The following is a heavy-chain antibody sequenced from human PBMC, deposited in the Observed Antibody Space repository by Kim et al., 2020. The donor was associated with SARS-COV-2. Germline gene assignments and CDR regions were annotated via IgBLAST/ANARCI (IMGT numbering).Heavy chain of an antibody. J-gene: IGHJ4*01. Sequence: SETLSLTCTVSGGSLSGGTFFWGWIRQPPGKGLEWIGSIYYSGSTYYNPSLKSRVTISVDTSKNQFSLKLSSVTAADTAVYYCARHSTNGGGCYCLFDC. CDR2: IYYSGST. D-gene: IGHD2-15*01. V-gene: IGHV4-39*01. CDR3: ARHSTNGGGCYCLFDC. CDR1: GGSLSGGTFF.